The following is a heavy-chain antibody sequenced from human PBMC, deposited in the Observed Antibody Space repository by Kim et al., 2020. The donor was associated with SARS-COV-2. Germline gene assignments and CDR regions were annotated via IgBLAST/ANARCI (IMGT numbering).Heavy chain of an antibody. Sequence: ASVKVSCKASGYTFTSYAMHWVRQAPGQRLEWMGWINAGNGNTKYSQKFQGRVTITRDTSASTAYMELSSLRSEDTAVYYCARDGGSCSSTSCPTILYGMDVWGQGTTVTVSS. CDR2: INAGNGNT. CDR1: GYTFTSYA. D-gene: IGHD2-2*01. J-gene: IGHJ6*02. CDR3: ARDGGSCSSTSCPTILYGMDV. V-gene: IGHV1-3*01.